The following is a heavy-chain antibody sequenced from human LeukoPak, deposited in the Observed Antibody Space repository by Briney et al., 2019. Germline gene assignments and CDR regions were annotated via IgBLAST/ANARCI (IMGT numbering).Heavy chain of an antibody. CDR2: ISSSSSYI. V-gene: IGHV3-21*01. J-gene: IGHJ4*02. D-gene: IGHD2-2*01. Sequence: GGSLRLSCAASGFTFSSYTMNWVRQAPGKGLEWVSSISSSSSYIYYADSVKGRFTISRDNAKNSLYLQMNSLRAEDTAVYYCARAGYCSSTSCYVAYYFDYWGQGTLVTVSS. CDR3: ARAGYCSSTSCYVAYYFDY. CDR1: GFTFSSYT.